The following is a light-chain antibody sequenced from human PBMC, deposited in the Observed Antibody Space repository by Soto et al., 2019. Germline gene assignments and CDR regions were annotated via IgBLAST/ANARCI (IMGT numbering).Light chain of an antibody. Sequence: EIVLTQSQATLSLSAVERATIYCRASQSVSSYLAWYQQKPGQAPRLLIYDASNRATGVPARFSGSGSETDFTLTISSLEPEDFAVYYCQQYDDWPLTFGQGTRLEIK. CDR2: DAS. CDR1: QSVSSY. CDR3: QQYDDWPLT. V-gene: IGKV3-11*01. J-gene: IGKJ5*01.